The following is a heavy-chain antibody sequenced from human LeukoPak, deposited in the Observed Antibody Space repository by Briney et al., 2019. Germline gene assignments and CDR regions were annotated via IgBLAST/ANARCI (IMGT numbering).Heavy chain of an antibody. CDR3: ARLYSSSWYHYFDY. D-gene: IGHD6-13*01. CDR1: GGSISSYY. J-gene: IGHJ4*02. Sequence: SETLSLTCTVSGGSISSYYWSWIRQPPGKGLEWIGYIYYSGSTNYNPSLKSRVTISVDTSKNQFSLKLSSVTAADTAVYYCARLYSSSWYHYFDYWGQGTLVTVSS. V-gene: IGHV4-59*01. CDR2: IYYSGST.